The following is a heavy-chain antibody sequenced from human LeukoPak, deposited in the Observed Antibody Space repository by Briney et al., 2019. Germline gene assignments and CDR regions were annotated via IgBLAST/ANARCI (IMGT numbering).Heavy chain of an antibody. CDR1: GFTFSRLG. J-gene: IGHJ4*02. V-gene: IGHV3-33*01. Sequence: GGSLRLSCAASGFTFSRLGMHWVRQAPGKGLEEGADIWYDGSNKYYADSVKGRFTISRDNSKNTLYLEINSLRAEDTAVYYCARYYYYDSSGYWDNYFDYWGQGTLICVSS. CDR2: IWYDGSNK. D-gene: IGHD3-22*01. CDR3: ARYYYYDSSGYWDNYFDY.